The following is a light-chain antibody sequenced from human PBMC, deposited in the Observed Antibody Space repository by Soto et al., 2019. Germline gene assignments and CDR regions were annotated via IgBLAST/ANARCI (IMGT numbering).Light chain of an antibody. CDR1: QRVGSNY. CDR3: QQYGSTRWT. V-gene: IGKV3-20*01. CDR2: GAS. J-gene: IGKJ1*01. Sequence: IVLTQTPPTLSLSPGDSATLSCRASQRVGSNYLVWDQQKSGQPPRLLNHGASSRATGVPVRFRGSGSGTDFSLTISTLEPEDFAVYYCQQYGSTRWTFGQGTKVDIK.